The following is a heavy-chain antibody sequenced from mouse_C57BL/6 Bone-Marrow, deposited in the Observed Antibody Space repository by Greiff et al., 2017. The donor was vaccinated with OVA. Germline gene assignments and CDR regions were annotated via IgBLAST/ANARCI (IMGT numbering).Heavy chain of an antibody. D-gene: IGHD2-1*01. V-gene: IGHV1-7*01. CDR3: AREGGGNYKEMDY. CDR1: GYTFTSYW. J-gene: IGHJ4*01. Sequence: VQLQQSGAELAKPGASVTLSCKASGYTFTSYWMHWVKQRPGQGLEWIGYITPSSGYTKYNQKFKDKATLTADKSSSTAYMQLSSLTYEDSAVFYWAREGGGNYKEMDYWGQGTSVTVSS. CDR2: ITPSSGYT.